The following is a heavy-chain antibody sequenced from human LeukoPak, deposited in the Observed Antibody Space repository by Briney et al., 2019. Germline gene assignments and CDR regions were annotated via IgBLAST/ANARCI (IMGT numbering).Heavy chain of an antibody. CDR2: IYYSGTT. CDR3: ARVGQSYDFWSGYLDY. J-gene: IGHJ4*02. D-gene: IGHD3-3*01. V-gene: IGHV4-39*07. Sequence: PSETLSLTCTVSGGSIISSTYYWAWIRQPPGKGLEWIGSIYYSGTTYYNLSLKSRLSISVDTSKNQFSLNLRSVTAADTAVYYCARVGQSYDFWSGYLDYWGQGTLVTVSS. CDR1: GGSIISSTYY.